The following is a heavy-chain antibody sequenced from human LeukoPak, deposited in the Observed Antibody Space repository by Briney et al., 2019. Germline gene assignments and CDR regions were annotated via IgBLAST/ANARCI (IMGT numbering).Heavy chain of an antibody. J-gene: IGHJ5*02. D-gene: IGHD6-19*01. Sequence: GGSLRLSCAASGFTFSSYWMSWVRQAPGKGLECVANIKQDGSEKYYVDSVKGRFTICRDKAKNTLYLQMNSLRAEDTAVYYCARDRGSGWYGGGWFDPWGQGTLVTVSS. V-gene: IGHV3-7*01. CDR3: ARDRGSGWYGGGWFDP. CDR2: IKQDGSEK. CDR1: GFTFSSYW.